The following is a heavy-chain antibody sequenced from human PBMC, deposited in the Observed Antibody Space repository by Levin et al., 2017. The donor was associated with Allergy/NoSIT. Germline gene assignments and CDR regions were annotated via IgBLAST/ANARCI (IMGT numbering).Heavy chain of an antibody. CDR2: ISWNSGNI. Sequence: PGGSLRLSCAASGFTFDDHAMHWVRQAPGKGLEWVSGISWNSGNIGYADSVKGRFTISRDNAKNSLYLQMNSLRAEDTALYYCAKDAGTVTTYEYFDYWGQGTLVTVSS. J-gene: IGHJ4*02. CDR3: AKDAGTVTTYEYFDY. D-gene: IGHD4-17*01. CDR1: GFTFDDHA. V-gene: IGHV3-9*01.